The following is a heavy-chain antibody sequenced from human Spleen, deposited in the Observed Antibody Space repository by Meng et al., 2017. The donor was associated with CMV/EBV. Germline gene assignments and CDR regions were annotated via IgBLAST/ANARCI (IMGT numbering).Heavy chain of an antibody. CDR3: ARAYYYDSSDFDL. CDR1: GGSISSYY. J-gene: IGHJ2*01. V-gene: IGHV4-59*01. D-gene: IGHD3-22*01. Sequence: QVQLQDSGPGLVKPSETLSLTCTVSGGSISSYYWSWIRQPPGKGLEWIGYIYYSGSTNYNPSLKSRVTISVDTSKNQFSLKLSSVTAADTAVYYCARAYYYDSSDFDLWGRGTLVTVSS. CDR2: IYYSGST.